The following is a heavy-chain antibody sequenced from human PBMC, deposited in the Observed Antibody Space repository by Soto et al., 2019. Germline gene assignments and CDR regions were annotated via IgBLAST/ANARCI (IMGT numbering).Heavy chain of an antibody. J-gene: IGHJ4*02. CDR3: AKEGGLSGSYYISSSYYFDY. CDR2: ISYDGSNT. V-gene: IGHV3-30*18. Sequence: QVQLVESGGGVVQPGRSLRLSCAASGFTFSSYGMHWVRQAPGKGLEWVAIISYDGSNTYYADSVKGRFTISRDNSKNTLYLQMNSLRAEDTSVYYCAKEGGLSGSYYISSSYYFDYWGQETLVTVSS. D-gene: IGHD1-26*01. CDR1: GFTFSSYG.